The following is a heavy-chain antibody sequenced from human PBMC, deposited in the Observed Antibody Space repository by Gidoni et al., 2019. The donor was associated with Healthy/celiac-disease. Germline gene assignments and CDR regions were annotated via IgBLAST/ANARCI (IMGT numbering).Heavy chain of an antibody. D-gene: IGHD3-22*01. CDR2: INPSGSST. CDR3: ARGGYYDSSGAPFDY. J-gene: IGHJ4*02. CDR1: GSTFTSYY. Sequence: QVQLVQSGAAVKKPGASVMFSCKASGSTFTSYYMHWVRQAPGQGVEWMGIINPSGSSTSYAQKFQGRVTMTRDTSTSTVYMELSSLRSEDTAVYYCARGGYYDSSGAPFDYWGQGTLVTVSS. V-gene: IGHV1-46*01.